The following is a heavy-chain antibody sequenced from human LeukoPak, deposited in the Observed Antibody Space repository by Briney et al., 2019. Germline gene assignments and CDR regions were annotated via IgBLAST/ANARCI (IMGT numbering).Heavy chain of an antibody. CDR2: INHSGST. J-gene: IGHJ4*02. CDR3: ARHRGYYDSSGYYYWPYYFDY. CDR1: GGSISGYY. D-gene: IGHD3-22*01. V-gene: IGHV4-34*01. Sequence: PSETLSLTCTVSGGSISGYYWSWIRQPPGKGLEWIGEINHSGSTNYNPSLKSRVTISVDTSKNQFSLKLSSVTAADTAVYYCARHRGYYDSSGYYYWPYYFDYWGQGTLVTVSS.